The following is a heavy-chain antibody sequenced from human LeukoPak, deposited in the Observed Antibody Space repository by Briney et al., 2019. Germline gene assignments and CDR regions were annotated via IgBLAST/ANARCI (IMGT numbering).Heavy chain of an antibody. CDR2: ISAYNGNT. CDR1: GYTFTSYG. CDR3: ARDLDIVVVPAAMYWSDP. V-gene: IGHV1-18*01. D-gene: IGHD2-2*03. Sequence: ASVKVSCKASGYTFTSYGISWVRQAPGQGLEWMGWISAYNGNTNYAQKLQGRVTMTTDTSTSTAYMELRSLRSDDTAVYYCARDLDIVVVPAAMYWSDPWGQGTLVTVSS. J-gene: IGHJ5*02.